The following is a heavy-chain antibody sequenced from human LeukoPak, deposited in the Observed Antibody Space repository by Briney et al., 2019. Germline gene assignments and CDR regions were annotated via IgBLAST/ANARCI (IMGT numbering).Heavy chain of an antibody. J-gene: IGHJ5*02. Sequence: GGSLRLSCAVSGFPVSSYYMTWVRQAPGKGLEWVSIIYSGGLTYYADSVQGRFTISRDESRNSVFLHLNSLRHEDTAVYYCARDARKVGSGLDLWVLGTLVSVCS. CDR3: ARDARKVGSGLDL. D-gene: IGHD3-3*01. CDR1: GFPVSSYY. V-gene: IGHV3-53*01. CDR2: IYSGGLT.